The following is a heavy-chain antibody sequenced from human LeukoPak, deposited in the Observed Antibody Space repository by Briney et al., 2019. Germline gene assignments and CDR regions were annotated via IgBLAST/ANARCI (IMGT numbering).Heavy chain of an antibody. CDR2: INDRGHT. CDR3: ARDPTTVVTTPYYFDF. V-gene: IGHV4-34*01. CDR1: GGSFSGYH. J-gene: IGHJ4*02. D-gene: IGHD4-23*01. Sequence: SETLSLTCAVYGGSFSGYHWNWIRQSPEKGLEWIGEINDRGHTNYNPSLKNRVTISVETSKNQFSLKLSSLTAADTAVYYCARDPTTVVTTPYYFDFWGQGTLVTVS.